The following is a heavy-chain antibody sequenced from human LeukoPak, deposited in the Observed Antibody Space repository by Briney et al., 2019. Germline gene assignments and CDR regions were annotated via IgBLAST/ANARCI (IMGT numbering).Heavy chain of an antibody. V-gene: IGHV1-69*04. CDR2: IIPILGIA. CDR3: ASATVTTALVY. CDR1: GGTFSSYA. J-gene: IGHJ4*02. Sequence: SVKGSCKASGGTFSSYAISWVRQAPGQGLEWMGRIIPILGIANYAQKFQGRVTITADKSTSTAYMELSSLRSEDTAVYYCASATVTTALVYWGQGTLVTVSS. D-gene: IGHD4-17*01.